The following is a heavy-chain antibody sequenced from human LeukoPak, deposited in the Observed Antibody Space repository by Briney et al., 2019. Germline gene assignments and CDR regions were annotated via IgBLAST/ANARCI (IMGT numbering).Heavy chain of an antibody. J-gene: IGHJ4*02. CDR3: ARKRLDCSGGSCYGDLDY. V-gene: IGHV3-48*03. CDR1: GFTFSSYE. Sequence: QPGGSLRLSCAASGFTFSSYEMNWVRQAPGKGLEWVSYISSSGSTIYYADSVKGRFTISRDNAKNSVYLQMNSLRDEDTAIYYCARKRLDCSGGSCYGDLDYWGQGTLVTVSS. CDR2: ISSSGSTI. D-gene: IGHD2-15*01.